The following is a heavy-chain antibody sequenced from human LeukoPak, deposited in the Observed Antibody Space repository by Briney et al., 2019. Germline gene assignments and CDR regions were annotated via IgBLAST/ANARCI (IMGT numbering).Heavy chain of an antibody. V-gene: IGHV1-69*04. CDR1: GGTFSSYA. CDR3: ARAPMGAAALY. Sequence: SVKVSCKASGGTFSSYAISWVRQAPGQGLEWMGRIIPILGIANYAQKFQGRVTITADESTSTAYMELSSLRSDDTAFYYCARAPMGAAALYWGQGTLVTVSS. D-gene: IGHD6-13*01. CDR2: IIPILGIA. J-gene: IGHJ4*02.